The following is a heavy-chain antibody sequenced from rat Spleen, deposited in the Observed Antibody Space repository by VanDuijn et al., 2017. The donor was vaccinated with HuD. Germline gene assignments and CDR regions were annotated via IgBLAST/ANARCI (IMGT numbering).Heavy chain of an antibody. V-gene: IGHV5-27*01. CDR1: GFTFSNYY. CDR2: ISTGGGIT. J-gene: IGHJ2*01. CDR3: TTDSYFDGTYYPGGFDY. D-gene: IGHD1-12*02. Sequence: EVQLVESGGGLVQPGRTLKLSCAASGFTFSNYYMAWVRQAPTKGLECVAYISTGGGITYYRDSVRGRFTISRDNAKSALYLQMDSLRSEDTATYYCTTDSYFDGTYYPGGFDYWGQGVMVTVSS.